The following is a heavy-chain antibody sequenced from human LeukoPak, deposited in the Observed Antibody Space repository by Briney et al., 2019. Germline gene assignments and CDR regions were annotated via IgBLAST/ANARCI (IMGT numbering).Heavy chain of an antibody. CDR1: GFTFSSYA. J-gene: IGHJ4*02. V-gene: IGHV3-23*01. CDR3: AKNRGTGMAFYDH. Sequence: PGGSLRLYCAASGFTFSSYAMTWVRRAPGRGLEWVSAISGGGGYIYYGDSVKGRFTSSRDNSESTLYLQMNNLRAEDTAVYYCAKNRGTGMAFYDHWGQGTQVTVSS. CDR2: ISGGGGYI. D-gene: IGHD5-18*01.